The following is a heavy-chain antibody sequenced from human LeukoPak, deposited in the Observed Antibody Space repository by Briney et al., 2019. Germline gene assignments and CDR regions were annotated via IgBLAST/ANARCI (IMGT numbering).Heavy chain of an antibody. V-gene: IGHV3-7*03. CDR2: INHNGNVN. CDR1: GFTFSSYS. CDR3: ARGGGLDV. Sequence: GGSLRLSCAASGFTFSSYSMNWVRQAPGKGLEWVASINHNGNVNYYVDSVKGRFTISRDNVKNSLYLQMSNLRAEDTAVYFCARGGGLDVWGQGATVTVSS. J-gene: IGHJ6*02. D-gene: IGHD3-16*01.